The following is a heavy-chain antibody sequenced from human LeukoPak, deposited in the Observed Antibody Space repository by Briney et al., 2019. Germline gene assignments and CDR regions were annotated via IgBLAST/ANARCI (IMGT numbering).Heavy chain of an antibody. CDR1: GGSISSSIYY. Sequence: SETLSLTCTVSGGSISSSIYYWAWVRQPPGKGLEWIGTVFYNGATQYSPSLRSRVTISIDTSTNQFSLKLTSVTAADTALYYCARHVNPYIVVVPAAIQAFDYWGQGTLVTVSS. V-gene: IGHV4-39*07. CDR3: ARHVNPYIVVVPAAIQAFDY. CDR2: VFYNGAT. D-gene: IGHD2-2*02. J-gene: IGHJ4*02.